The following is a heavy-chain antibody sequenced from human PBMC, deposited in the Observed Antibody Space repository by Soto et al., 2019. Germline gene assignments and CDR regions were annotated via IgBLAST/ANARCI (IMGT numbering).Heavy chain of an antibody. D-gene: IGHD4-17*01. CDR1: GFTFSSYA. V-gene: IGHV3-23*01. CDR2: ISGSGGRT. Sequence: GVLRLSCAASGFTFSSYAMSWVRQAPGKGLEWVADISGSGGRTYYVDSVKGRFTISRDNAKNSLYLQMNSLRAEDTAVYYCAKAIYGGNSDFGYWGQGTLVTVSS. CDR3: AKAIYGGNSDFGY. J-gene: IGHJ4*02.